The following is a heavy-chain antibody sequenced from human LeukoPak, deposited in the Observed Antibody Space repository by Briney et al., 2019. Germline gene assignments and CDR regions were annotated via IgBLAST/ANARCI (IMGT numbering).Heavy chain of an antibody. J-gene: IGHJ4*02. CDR2: INSDGYSI. D-gene: IGHD4-17*01. CDR1: GFTFGGYW. Sequence: PGGSLRLSCAASGFTFGGYWMHWVRQAPGKELVWVSRINSDGYSISYADSVKGRFTISRDNAKNTLYLPMNSLRAEDTAVYYCASGDAVLDYEDWGPGTQVTVSS. V-gene: IGHV3-74*01. CDR3: ASGDAVLDYED.